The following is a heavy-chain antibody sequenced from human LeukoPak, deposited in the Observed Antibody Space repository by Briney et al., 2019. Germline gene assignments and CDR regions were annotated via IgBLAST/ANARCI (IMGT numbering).Heavy chain of an antibody. CDR2: IRYDGSNK. D-gene: IGHD3-3*01. V-gene: IGHV3-30*02. J-gene: IGHJ5*02. Sequence: AGGSLRLCCAASGFTFSSYGMHWVRQAPGKGLEWVAFIRYDGSNKYYADSVKGRFTISRDNSKNTLYLQMNSLRAEDTAVYYCAKEFAIFGVVIQNWFDPWGQGTLVTVSS. CDR1: GFTFSSYG. CDR3: AKEFAIFGVVIQNWFDP.